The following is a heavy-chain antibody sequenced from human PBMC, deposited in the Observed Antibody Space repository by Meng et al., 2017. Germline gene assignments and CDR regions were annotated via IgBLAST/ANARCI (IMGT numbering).Heavy chain of an antibody. Sequence: PLVGPGGGLIQPGGSLRLSCAPSGVTVSSNYMSWVRQAPGKGLEWVSVIYSGGSTYYADSVKGRFTISRDNSKNTLYLQMNSLRAEDTAVYYCARVISGWSYNWFDPWGQGTLVTVSS. CDR1: GVTVSSNY. CDR2: IYSGGST. V-gene: IGHV3-53*01. CDR3: ARVISGWSYNWFDP. J-gene: IGHJ5*02. D-gene: IGHD6-19*01.